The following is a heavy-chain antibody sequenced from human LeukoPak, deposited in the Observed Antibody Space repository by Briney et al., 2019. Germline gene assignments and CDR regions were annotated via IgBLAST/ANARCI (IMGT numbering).Heavy chain of an antibody. D-gene: IGHD3-10*01. V-gene: IGHV4-34*01. CDR3: ARTYYYGSGRYFDY. Sequence: SETLSLTCTVYGGSFSGYYWSWIRQSPGKGLEWIGEINHTGTTNSNPSLKSRFTISLDTSKNQFSLKLSSVTAADTAVYYCARTYYYGSGRYFDYWGQGTLVTVSS. CDR1: GGSFSGYY. J-gene: IGHJ4*02. CDR2: INHTGTT.